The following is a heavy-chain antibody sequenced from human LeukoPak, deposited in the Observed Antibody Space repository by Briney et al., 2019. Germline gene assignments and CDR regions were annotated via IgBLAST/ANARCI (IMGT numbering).Heavy chain of an antibody. D-gene: IGHD6-13*01. V-gene: IGHV1-8*03. CDR1: GYTFTSYD. J-gene: IGHJ3*02. CDR3: AVEYSSSWGDAFDI. CDR2: MNPNSGNT. Sequence: ASVKVSCKASGYTFTSYDINWVRQATGQGLEWMGWMNPNSGNTGYAQKFQGRVSTTRNTSISTAYMELSSLRSEDTAVYYCAVEYSSSWGDAFDIWGQGTMVTVSS.